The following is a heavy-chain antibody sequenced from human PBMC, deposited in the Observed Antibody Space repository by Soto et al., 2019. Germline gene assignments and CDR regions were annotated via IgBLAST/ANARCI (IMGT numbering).Heavy chain of an antibody. J-gene: IGHJ6*02. CDR1: GGSISSSSYY. CDR2: IYYSGST. Sequence: QLQLQESGPGLVKPSETLSLTCTVSGGSISSSSYYWGWIRQPPGKGLEWIGSIYYSGSTYYNPSRKSRVTISVDTSKNQFSLKLSSVTAADTAVYYCRVWDGDASFYYYYGMDVWGQGTTVTVSS. CDR3: RVWDGDASFYYYYGMDV. V-gene: IGHV4-39*01. D-gene: IGHD4-17*01.